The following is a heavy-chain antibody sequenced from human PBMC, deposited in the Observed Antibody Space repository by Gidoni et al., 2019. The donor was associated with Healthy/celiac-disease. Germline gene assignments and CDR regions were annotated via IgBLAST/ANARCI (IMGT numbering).Heavy chain of an antibody. V-gene: IGHV4-4*02. Sequence: QLQLQESGPGLVKPSATPYLTRAVPGGPISSSNWWSWVRQPPGTGLEWIGEIYHRGSTNYNPSLKSRVTISVDKSKNQFSLKLSAVTAADTAVYYCARTPYGAAPFDYWGQGTLVTVSS. J-gene: IGHJ4*02. CDR3: ARTPYGAAPFDY. D-gene: IGHD3-10*01. CDR1: GGPISSSNW. CDR2: IYHRGST.